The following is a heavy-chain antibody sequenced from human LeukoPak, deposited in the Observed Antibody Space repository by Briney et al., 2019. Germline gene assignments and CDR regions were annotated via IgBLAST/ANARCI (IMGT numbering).Heavy chain of an antibody. CDR3: ARENYDSSGSDDAFDI. Sequence: GASVKVSCKASGYTFTGYYMHWVRQAPGQGLEWMGWINPNSGGTNYAQKFQGRVTMTRDTSISTAYMELSRLRSDDTAVYYCARENYDSSGSDDAFDIWGQGTMVTVSS. V-gene: IGHV1-2*02. D-gene: IGHD3-22*01. CDR1: GYTFTGYY. CDR2: INPNSGGT. J-gene: IGHJ3*02.